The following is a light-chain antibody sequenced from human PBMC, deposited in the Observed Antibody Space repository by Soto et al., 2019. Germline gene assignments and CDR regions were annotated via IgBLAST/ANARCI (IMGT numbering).Light chain of an antibody. CDR3: MQGTHWPWT. Sequence: DVVMTQSPLSLPVNLGQPASISCRSSQSPLYSDGNTYLSWFQQRPGRSPRRLIYKVSNRDSGVPDRFSGRGSGTDFTLKISRVEAEDVGVYYCMQGTHWPWTFGQGTKVEIK. CDR2: KVS. CDR1: QSPLYSDGNTY. V-gene: IGKV2-30*01. J-gene: IGKJ1*01.